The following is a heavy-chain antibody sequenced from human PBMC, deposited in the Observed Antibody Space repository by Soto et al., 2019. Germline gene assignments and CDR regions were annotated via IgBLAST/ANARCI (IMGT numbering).Heavy chain of an antibody. J-gene: IGHJ6*02. V-gene: IGHV1-3*01. CDR2: INAGNGNT. Sequence: GESLKISCKASGYTFTSYDMHWVRQAPGQRLEWMGWINAGNGNTKYSQKFQGRVTITRDTSASTVYMELSSLRSEDTAVYYCASLRYSSGWYQGSYYYYGIDVWGQGTTVTVSS. CDR1: GYTFTSYD. D-gene: IGHD6-19*01. CDR3: ASLRYSSGWYQGSYYYYGIDV.